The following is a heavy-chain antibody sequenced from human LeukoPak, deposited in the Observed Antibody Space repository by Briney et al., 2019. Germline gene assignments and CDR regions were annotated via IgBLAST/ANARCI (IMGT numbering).Heavy chain of an antibody. V-gene: IGHV3-48*02. CDR3: ARDGYSSGCDFDY. Sequence: GGSLRLSCAASGFTLSSFGMNWVRQAPGKGLDWVSYISRSSSTIYYADSVKGRFTISRDNAKSSLYLQMNSLRDEDTAVYYCARDGYSSGCDFDYWGQGTLVTVSS. D-gene: IGHD6-19*01. CDR1: GFTLSSFG. J-gene: IGHJ4*02. CDR2: ISRSSSTI.